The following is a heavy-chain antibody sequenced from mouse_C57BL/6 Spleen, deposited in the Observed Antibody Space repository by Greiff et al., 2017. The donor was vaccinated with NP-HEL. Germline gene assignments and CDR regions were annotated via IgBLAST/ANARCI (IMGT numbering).Heavy chain of an antibody. Sequence: EVQLQQSGPVLVKPGASVKMSCKASGYTFTDYYMNWVKQSHGKSLEWIGVINPYNGGTSYNQKFKGKATLTVDKSSSTAYMELNSLTSEDSAVYYCAREGNPGYYYAMDYWGQGTSVTVSS. CDR2: INPYNGGT. CDR3: AREGNPGYYYAMDY. J-gene: IGHJ4*01. CDR1: GYTFTDYY. V-gene: IGHV1-19*01.